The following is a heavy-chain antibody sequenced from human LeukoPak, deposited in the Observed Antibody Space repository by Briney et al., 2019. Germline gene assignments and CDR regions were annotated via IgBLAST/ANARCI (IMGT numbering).Heavy chain of an antibody. Sequence: SETLSLTCAVYGGSFSGYYWSWIRQPPGKGLEWIGEINHSGGTNYNPSLKSRVTISLDTSKNQFSLKLSSVTAADTAVYYCARTWYSSGWYSYYFDYWGQGTLVTVSS. CDR3: ARTWYSSGWYSYYFDY. CDR2: INHSGGT. D-gene: IGHD6-19*01. J-gene: IGHJ4*02. V-gene: IGHV4-34*01. CDR1: GGSFSGYY.